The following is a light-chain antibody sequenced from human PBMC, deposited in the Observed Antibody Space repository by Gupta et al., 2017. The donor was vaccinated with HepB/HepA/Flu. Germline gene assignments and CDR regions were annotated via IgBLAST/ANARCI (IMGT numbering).Light chain of an antibody. Sequence: IVLTQSPGTLSLSPGERATLSCRASQSVSSSYLAWYQQKPDQAPRLLIYCAYIRATGISDRFSGSGSGTDFTLTISRLEPEDFAVYYYQQDGSSPFTFGPGTKVEIK. V-gene: IGKV3-20*01. CDR2: CAY. CDR1: QSVSSSY. J-gene: IGKJ3*01. CDR3: QQDGSSPFT.